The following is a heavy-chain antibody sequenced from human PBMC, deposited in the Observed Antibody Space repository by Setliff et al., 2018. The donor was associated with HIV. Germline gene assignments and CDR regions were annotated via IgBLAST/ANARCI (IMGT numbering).Heavy chain of an antibody. V-gene: IGHV4-59*08. Sequence: SETLSLTCAVSGGSINSYYWSWIRQPPGKGLEWIGYIYYIGNTNYNPSLKSRVTISVDTSKNQFSLNLNSVTAADTAVYYCARGQGCGGGCHYAFEMWGQGTMVTVSS. CDR1: GGSINSYY. D-gene: IGHD2-21*02. J-gene: IGHJ3*02. CDR2: IYYIGNT. CDR3: ARGQGCGGGCHYAFEM.